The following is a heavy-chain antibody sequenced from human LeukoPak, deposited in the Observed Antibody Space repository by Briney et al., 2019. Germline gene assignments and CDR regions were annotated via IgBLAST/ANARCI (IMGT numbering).Heavy chain of an antibody. CDR1: GFTFSSYG. CDR2: IRYDGSNK. V-gene: IGHV3-30*02. Sequence: GGSLRLSCAASGFTFSSYGMHWVRQAPGKGLEWVAFIRYDGSNKYYADSVKGRFTISRDNSKNTLYLQMNSLRAEDTAVYYCAKDQAAARPRVYYFDYWGQGTLVTVSS. J-gene: IGHJ4*02. CDR3: AKDQAAARPRVYYFDY. D-gene: IGHD6-6*01.